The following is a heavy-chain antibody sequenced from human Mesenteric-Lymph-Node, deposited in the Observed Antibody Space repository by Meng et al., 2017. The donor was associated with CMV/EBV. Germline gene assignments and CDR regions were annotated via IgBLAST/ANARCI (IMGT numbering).Heavy chain of an antibody. CDR3: ARDLYGYYFDY. CDR1: GGSVSSGSYY. CDR2: IYYSGST. J-gene: IGHJ4*02. D-gene: IGHD5/OR15-5a*01. Sequence: SETLSLTCTVSGGSVSSGSYYWNWIRQPPGKGLEWIGYIYYSGSTKYNPSLKSPVTISVDTSKNQFSLELSSVTAADTAVYYCARDLYGYYFDYWGQGTLVTVSS. V-gene: IGHV4-61*01.